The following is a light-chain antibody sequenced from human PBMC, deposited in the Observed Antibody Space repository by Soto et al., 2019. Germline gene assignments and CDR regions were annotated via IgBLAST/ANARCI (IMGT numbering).Light chain of an antibody. CDR1: QSVGSS. Sequence: ESVLTQSPVTLSLSPGERATLSCRASQSVGSSLAWYQQKPGQAPRLLIYDAFNRATGIPARFSGSGSGTDFTLTISSLQPEDVATYYCQKYNSVPLTFGGGTKVVIK. CDR3: QKYNSVPLT. V-gene: IGKV3-11*01. CDR2: DAF. J-gene: IGKJ4*01.